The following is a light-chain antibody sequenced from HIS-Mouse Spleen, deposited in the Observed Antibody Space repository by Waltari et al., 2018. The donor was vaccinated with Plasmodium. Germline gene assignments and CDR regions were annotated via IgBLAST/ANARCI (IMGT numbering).Light chain of an antibody. CDR2: GAS. J-gene: IGKJ1*01. CDR3: QQYGSSSWT. Sequence: EIVLTQSPGTLSLSPGERATLSCRARQRVSSSYLAWYQQEPGQAPRLLIYGASSRATGIPDRFSGGGSGTDFTLTISRLEPEDFAVYYCQQYGSSSWTFGQGTKVEIK. CDR1: QRVSSSY. V-gene: IGKV3-20*01.